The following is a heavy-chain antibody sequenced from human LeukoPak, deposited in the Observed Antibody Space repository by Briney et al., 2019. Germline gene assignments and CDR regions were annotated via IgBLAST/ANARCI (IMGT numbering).Heavy chain of an antibody. CDR3: VRAKDCSGGSCYSYFYYMDV. Sequence: GGSLRLSCAASGFTFSSYWMTWVRQAPGKGLEWVASIKQDGSEKYYVDSVKGRLTISRDNAKDSLDLQMNSLRAEDTAVYYCVRAKDCSGGSCYSYFYYMDVWGKGTTVTVSS. V-gene: IGHV3-7*01. CDR1: GFTFSSYW. D-gene: IGHD2-15*01. J-gene: IGHJ6*03. CDR2: IKQDGSEK.